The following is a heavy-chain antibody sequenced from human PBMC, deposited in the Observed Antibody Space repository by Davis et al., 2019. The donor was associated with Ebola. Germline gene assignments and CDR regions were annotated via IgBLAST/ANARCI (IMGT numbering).Heavy chain of an antibody. D-gene: IGHD3-10*01. J-gene: IGHJ4*02. Sequence: SETLSLTCTVSGGSISSYYWSWIRQPPGKGLEWIGYIYYSGSTYYNPSLKSRVTISVDTSKNQFSLKLSSVTAADTAVYYCARSFIIPYFDYWGQGTLVTVSS. CDR1: GGSISSYY. CDR3: ARSFIIPYFDY. V-gene: IGHV4-59*12. CDR2: IYYSGST.